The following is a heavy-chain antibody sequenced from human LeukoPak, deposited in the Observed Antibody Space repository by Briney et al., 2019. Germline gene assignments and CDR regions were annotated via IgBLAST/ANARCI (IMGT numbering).Heavy chain of an antibody. V-gene: IGHV5-51*01. Sequence: GESLKISCKGSGYRFTNYWIAWVRQMPGKGLEWMGIIYPGDSDTRYSPSFQGQVTISADKSINTAYLQWSSLKASDTAIYYCARRGEAMDPFDYWGQGTLVTVSS. J-gene: IGHJ4*02. D-gene: IGHD5-18*01. CDR1: GYRFTNYW. CDR3: ARRGEAMDPFDY. CDR2: IYPGDSDT.